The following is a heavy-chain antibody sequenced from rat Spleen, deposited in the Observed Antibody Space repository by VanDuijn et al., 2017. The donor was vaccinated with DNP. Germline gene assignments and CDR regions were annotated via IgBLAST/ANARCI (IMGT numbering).Heavy chain of an antibody. CDR1: GYSITSNY. Sequence: EVQLQESGPGLVKPSQSLSLTCSVTGYSITSNYWAWIRKFPGNKMEWMGYINYSGNTAYNPSLRSRISITRDTSKNQFFLHLNSVTTEDTATYYCARWVRYFDSWGQGVMVTVSS. J-gene: IGHJ2*01. CDR3: ARWVRYFDS. CDR2: INYSGNT. D-gene: IGHD1-1*01. V-gene: IGHV3-1*01.